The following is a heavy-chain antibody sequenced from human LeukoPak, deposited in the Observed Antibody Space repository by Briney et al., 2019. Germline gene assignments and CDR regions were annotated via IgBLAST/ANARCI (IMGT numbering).Heavy chain of an antibody. CDR3: AKDANWSLDY. V-gene: IGHV3-30*18. D-gene: IGHD1-20*01. CDR2: ISYDGSNK. J-gene: IGHJ4*02. Sequence: GGSLRLSCAASGFTFSSYGMPWVRQAPGKGLEWVAVISYDGSNKYYADSVKGRFTISRDNSKNTLYLQMNSLRAEDTAVYYRAKDANWSLDYWGQGTLVTVSS. CDR1: GFTFSSYG.